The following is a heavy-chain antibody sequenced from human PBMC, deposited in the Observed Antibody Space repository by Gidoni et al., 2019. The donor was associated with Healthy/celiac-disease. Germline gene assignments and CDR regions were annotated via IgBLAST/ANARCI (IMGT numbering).Heavy chain of an antibody. V-gene: IGHV3-21*01. J-gene: IGHJ4*02. CDR2: ISSSSSYI. CDR1: GFTFSSYS. D-gene: IGHD3-3*01. CDR3: ARDPGYYDFWSGYYIHFDY. Sequence: EVQLVESGGGLVKPGGSLRLSCAASGFTFSSYSMNWVRQAPGKGLEWVSSISSSSSYIYYADSVKGRFTISRDNAKNSLYLQMNSLRAEDTAVYYCARDPGYYDFWSGYYIHFDYWGQGTLVTVSS.